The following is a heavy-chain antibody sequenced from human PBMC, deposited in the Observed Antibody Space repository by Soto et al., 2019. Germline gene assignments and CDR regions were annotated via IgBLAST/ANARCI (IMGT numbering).Heavy chain of an antibody. D-gene: IGHD5-18*01. V-gene: IGHV3-23*01. CDR2: ISGFGVST. J-gene: IGHJ4*02. Sequence: GGSLRLSCAASGFTLSSYAMSWVRQAPGKGLEWVSAISGFGVSTYYADSVKGRFTISRDNSKNTLYLQMNSLRAEDTAVYYCARDYSSYGPFDYWGQGTLVTVSS. CDR1: GFTLSSYA. CDR3: ARDYSSYGPFDY.